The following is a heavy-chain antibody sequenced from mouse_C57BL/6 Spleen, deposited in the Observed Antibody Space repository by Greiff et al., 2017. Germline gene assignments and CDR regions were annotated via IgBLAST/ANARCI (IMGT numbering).Heavy chain of an antibody. V-gene: IGHV1-80*01. Sequence: QVQLQQSGAELVKPGASVKISCKASGYAFSSYWMNWVKQRPGNGLEWIGQIYPGDGDTNYNGKFKGKATLTADKSSSTAYMQLSSLTSEDSAVYFCARGDYDYDEPYWYFDVWGTGTTVTVSS. CDR2: IYPGDGDT. CDR3: ARGDYDYDEPYWYFDV. CDR1: GYAFSSYW. D-gene: IGHD2-4*01. J-gene: IGHJ1*03.